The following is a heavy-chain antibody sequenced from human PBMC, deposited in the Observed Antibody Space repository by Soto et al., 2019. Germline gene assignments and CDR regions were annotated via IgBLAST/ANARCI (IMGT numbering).Heavy chain of an antibody. V-gene: IGHV4-30-2*01. CDR2: TYHSGNP. CDR1: GDTISTGGYT. Sequence: SETLSLTCDVSGDTISTGGYTWAWIRQPPGKALEWIGHTYHSGNPYCNPSLKSRVIISVDRSKNQFSLYLQMNSLRTEDTALYYCAKDTTFGGVTAPKGFDPWGQGTLVTVSS. J-gene: IGHJ5*02. CDR3: AKDTTFGGVTAPKGFDP. D-gene: IGHD3-16*01.